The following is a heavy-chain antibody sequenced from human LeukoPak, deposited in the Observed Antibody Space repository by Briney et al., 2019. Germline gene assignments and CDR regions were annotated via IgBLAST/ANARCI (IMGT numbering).Heavy chain of an antibody. J-gene: IGHJ5*02. Sequence: SETLSLTCTVSGGSISSYYWSWIRQPPGKGLEWIGYIYYSGSTNYNPSLKSRVTISVDTSKSQFSLKLSSVTAADTAVYYCARLIAAAWFDPWGQGTLVTVSS. D-gene: IGHD6-13*01. CDR3: ARLIAAAWFDP. CDR2: IYYSGST. V-gene: IGHV4-59*08. CDR1: GGSISSYY.